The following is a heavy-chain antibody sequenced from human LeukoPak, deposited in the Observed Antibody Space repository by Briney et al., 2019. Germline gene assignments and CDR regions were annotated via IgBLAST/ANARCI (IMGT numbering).Heavy chain of an antibody. D-gene: IGHD2-2*01. CDR3: ARGADCSSTSCYGPEWAFDI. J-gene: IGHJ3*02. Sequence: ASVKVSCKASGYTVTSYGISWVRQAPGQGLEWMGWISAYNGNTNYAQKLQGRVTMTTDTSTSTAYMELRSLRSDDTAVYYCARGADCSSTSCYGPEWAFDIWGQGTMVTVSS. CDR2: ISAYNGNT. CDR1: GYTVTSYG. V-gene: IGHV1-18*04.